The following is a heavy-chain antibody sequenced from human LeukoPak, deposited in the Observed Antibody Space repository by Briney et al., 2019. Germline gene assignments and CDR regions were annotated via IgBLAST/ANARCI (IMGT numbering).Heavy chain of an antibody. CDR3: ARSMVRTYAPMDV. CDR1: GYTFTSYG. Sequence: GSVTVSCKASGYTFTSYGISWVRQAPGQGLEWMGWINAYNGNTNYAQKLQGRVTMTTDTSTSTAYMELRSLRSDDTAVYHCARSMVRTYAPMDVWGKGTTVTVSS. V-gene: IGHV1-18*04. CDR2: INAYNGNT. J-gene: IGHJ6*04. D-gene: IGHD3-10*01.